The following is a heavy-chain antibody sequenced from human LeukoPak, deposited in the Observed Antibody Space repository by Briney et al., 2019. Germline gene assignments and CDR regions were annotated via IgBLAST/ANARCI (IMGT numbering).Heavy chain of an antibody. CDR3: ARDLDYDFLCHVENGIRYYYYGMDV. CDR2: ISSSSSYI. J-gene: IGHJ6*02. CDR1: GFTFSSYS. Sequence: GGSLRLSCAASGFTFSSYSMNWVRQAPGKGLEWVSSISSSSSYIYYADSVKGRFTISRDNAKNSLYLQMNSLRAEDTAVYYCARDLDYDFLCHVENGIRYYYYGMDVWGQGTTVTVSS. V-gene: IGHV3-21*01. D-gene: IGHD3-3*01.